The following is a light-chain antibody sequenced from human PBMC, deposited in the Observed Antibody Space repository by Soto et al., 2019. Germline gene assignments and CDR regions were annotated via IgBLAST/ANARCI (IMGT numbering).Light chain of an antibody. CDR3: QQSYMDPIT. Sequence: DIQLTQSPSLLSEYVGNRVTITYRASQSISTYLNWYQKKPGKAPNLLIYDASRLQSGVPSRFSGSGGGTDFTLSISSVQPEDFATYFCQQSYMDPITFGQGTRLEIK. J-gene: IGKJ5*01. V-gene: IGKV1-39*01. CDR2: DAS. CDR1: QSISTY.